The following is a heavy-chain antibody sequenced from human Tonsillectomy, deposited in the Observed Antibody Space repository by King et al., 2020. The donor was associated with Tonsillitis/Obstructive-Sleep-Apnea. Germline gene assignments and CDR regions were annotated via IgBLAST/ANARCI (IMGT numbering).Heavy chain of an antibody. CDR2: IIPIFGTA. D-gene: IGHD2-2*01. Sequence: QLVQSGAEVKKPGSSVKVSCKASGGTFSSYAISWVRQAPGQGLEWMGGIIPIFGTANYAQKFQGRVTITADESTSTAYMELSSLRSEDTAVYYCAGESADIVVVTAASTKYNWCDPWGQGTLVTVSS. CDR1: GGTFSSYA. V-gene: IGHV1-69*01. CDR3: AGESADIVVVTAASTKYNWCDP. J-gene: IGHJ5*02.